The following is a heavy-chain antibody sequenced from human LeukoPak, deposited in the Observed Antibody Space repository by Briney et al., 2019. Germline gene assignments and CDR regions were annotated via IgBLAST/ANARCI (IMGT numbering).Heavy chain of an antibody. V-gene: IGHV3-53*01. Sequence: GGSLRLSCAASGFTVSNNYINWVRQAPGKGLEWVSVIYSSGSTFFADSVKGRFTIARDSSKNTLYLQMNSLRAEDTAVYYCASGVDIVTGGLDYWGQGTLVTVSS. D-gene: IGHD5-12*01. CDR3: ASGVDIVTGGLDY. CDR2: IYSSGST. J-gene: IGHJ4*02. CDR1: GFTVSNNY.